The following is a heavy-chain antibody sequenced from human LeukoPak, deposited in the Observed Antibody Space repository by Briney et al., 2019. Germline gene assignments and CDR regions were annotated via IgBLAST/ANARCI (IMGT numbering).Heavy chain of an antibody. Sequence: TSETLSLTCAVSGGSISSSNWWSWVRQPPGKGLEWIGYIYYSGSTNYNPSLKSRVTISVDTSKNQFSLKLSSVTAADTAVYYCARRANYYDSSDYWGQGTLVTVSS. J-gene: IGHJ4*02. CDR1: GGSISSSNW. V-gene: IGHV4-4*02. D-gene: IGHD3-22*01. CDR3: ARRANYYDSSDY. CDR2: IYYSGST.